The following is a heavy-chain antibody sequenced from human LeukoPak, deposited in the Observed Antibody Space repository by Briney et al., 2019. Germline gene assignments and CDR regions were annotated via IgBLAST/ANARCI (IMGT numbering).Heavy chain of an antibody. V-gene: IGHV1-69*04. J-gene: IGHJ6*02. CDR3: ARDIHYYYYGMDV. CDR1: GGTFSSYA. Sequence: GASVKVSCKASGGTFSSYAISWVRQAPGQGLEWMGRIIPILGIANYAQKFQGRVTITADKSTSTAYMELSSLRSEDTAVYYCARDIHYYYYGMDVWGQGNPGHRLL. CDR2: IIPILGIA.